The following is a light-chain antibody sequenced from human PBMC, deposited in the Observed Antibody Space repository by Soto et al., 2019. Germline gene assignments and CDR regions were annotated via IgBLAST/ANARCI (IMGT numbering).Light chain of an antibody. CDR1: SSDVGGYNY. Sequence: QSALTQPGSVSGSPGQSITISCSGTSSDVGGYNYVSWYQQHPGKAPKLMIYDVTLRPSGVSSRFSGFKSGNTASLTISGLQADDEADYYCCSYSSISTPVVFGGGTKLTVL. CDR3: CSYSSISTPVV. V-gene: IGLV2-14*03. CDR2: DVT. J-gene: IGLJ2*01.